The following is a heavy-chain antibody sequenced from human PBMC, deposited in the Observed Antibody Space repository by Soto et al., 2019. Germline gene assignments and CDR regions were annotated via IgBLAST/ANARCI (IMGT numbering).Heavy chain of an antibody. CDR1: GGTFSSYA. Sequence: SVKVSCKASGGTFSSYAISWVRQAPGQGLEWMGGIIPIFGTANYAQKFQGRVTITADESTSTAYMELSSLRSEDTAVYYCARSAYCGGDCYPPFDYWGQGTLVTVSS. J-gene: IGHJ4*02. CDR2: IIPIFGTA. V-gene: IGHV1-69*13. D-gene: IGHD2-21*02. CDR3: ARSAYCGGDCYPPFDY.